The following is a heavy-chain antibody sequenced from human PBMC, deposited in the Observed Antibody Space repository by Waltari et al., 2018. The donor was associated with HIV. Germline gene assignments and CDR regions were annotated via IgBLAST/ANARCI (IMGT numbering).Heavy chain of an antibody. CDR3: ARPSYGSGSYTYYYGMDV. V-gene: IGHV5-51*03. D-gene: IGHD3-10*01. CDR2: IYPGDSDT. CDR1: GYSFTSYW. Sequence: ELQLVRPGAEVKKPGESLKISCRGSGYSFTSYWIGRVRQMPGKGLEWMGIIYPGDSDTRYSPSFQGQVTISADKSISTAYLQWSSLKASDTAMYYCARPSYGSGSYTYYYGMDVWGQGTTVTVSS. J-gene: IGHJ6*02.